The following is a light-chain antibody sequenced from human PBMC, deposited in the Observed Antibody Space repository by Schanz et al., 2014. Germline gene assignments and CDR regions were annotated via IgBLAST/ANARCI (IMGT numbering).Light chain of an antibody. J-gene: IGLJ1*01. CDR3: QSYDSSLSAYV. Sequence: QSVLTQPPSVSGAPGQRVTISCTGSSSNIGAGYDVHWYQQLPGTAPKLLIYGNNNRPLGVPDRYSGSTSGTSASLAITGLQAEDEADYYCQSYDSSLSAYVFGTGTKLTVL. CDR1: SSNIGAGYD. CDR2: GNN. V-gene: IGLV1-40*01.